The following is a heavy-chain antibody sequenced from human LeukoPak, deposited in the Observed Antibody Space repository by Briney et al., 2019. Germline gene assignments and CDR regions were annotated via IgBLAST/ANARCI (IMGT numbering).Heavy chain of an antibody. Sequence: ASVKVSCKASGGTFSSYAISWVRQAPGQGLEWMGGIIPIFGTANYAQKFQGRVTITADKSTSTAYMELSSLRSEDTAVYYCAKDGKKGLGYYFDYWGQGTLVTVSS. J-gene: IGHJ4*02. V-gene: IGHV1-69*06. CDR1: GGTFSSYA. CDR3: AKDGKKGLGYYFDY. CDR2: IIPIFGTA. D-gene: IGHD1-1*01.